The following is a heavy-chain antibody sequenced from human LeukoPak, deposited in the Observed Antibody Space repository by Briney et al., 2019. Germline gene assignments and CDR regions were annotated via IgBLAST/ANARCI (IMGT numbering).Heavy chain of an antibody. J-gene: IGHJ6*02. CDR1: GYSVTSFD. CDR3: ARGGSSSSYYNNYGMDV. CDR2: MNPKRGNT. Sequence: SVKLSCKASGYSVTSFDINWVRQGSGQGLEWMGWMNPKRGNTGYAPTFQGRVTITRDTSIDTAFMELSSLRPDDTAVYYCARGGSSSSYYNNYGMDVWGQGTTITVSS. D-gene: IGHD6-13*01. V-gene: IGHV1-8*01.